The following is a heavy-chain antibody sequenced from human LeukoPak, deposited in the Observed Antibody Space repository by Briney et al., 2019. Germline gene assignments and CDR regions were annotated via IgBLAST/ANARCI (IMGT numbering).Heavy chain of an antibody. V-gene: IGHV3-48*04. Sequence: GGSLRLSCAASGFTFSSYAMSWVRQAPGKGLEWVSYISSSGSTIYYADSVKGRFTISRDNAKNSLYLQMNSLRAEDTAVYYCARDSYGSYRLNWGQGTLVTVSS. CDR1: GFTFSSYA. CDR2: ISSSGSTI. CDR3: ARDSYGSYRLN. J-gene: IGHJ4*02. D-gene: IGHD5-18*01.